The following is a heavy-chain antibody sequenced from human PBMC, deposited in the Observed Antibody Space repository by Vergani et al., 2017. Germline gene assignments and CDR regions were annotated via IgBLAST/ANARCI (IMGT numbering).Heavy chain of an antibody. J-gene: IGHJ2*01. CDR3: ARXGSSGWFEGYFDL. CDR2: LIPLFGTP. Sequence: QVQLVQSGAEVKKPGSSVKVSCKTPAETFSNFAISWVRQAPGQGLEWMGRLIPLFGTPKFAQKVKGRVTITADESTSTVYMELSSLRSDDTAVYYCARXGSSGWFEGYFDLWGRGTLVTVSS. D-gene: IGHD6-19*01. CDR1: AETFSNFA. V-gene: IGHV1-69*13.